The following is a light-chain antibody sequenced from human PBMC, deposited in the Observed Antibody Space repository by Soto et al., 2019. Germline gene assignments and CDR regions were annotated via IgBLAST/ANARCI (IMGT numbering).Light chain of an antibody. CDR3: QHFVNIRTGT. V-gene: IGKV3-20*01. CDR1: PRVSSSS. Sequence: EIVLTPCASPLSLSPREIDTLSCMASPRVSSSSLSWCQQQPGQAPRLLIYGTFNRATGIPARFSGGGAGTDFTLTISRLVAEDVAVYYCQHFVNIRTGTFGPGTEVDIK. J-gene: IGKJ3*01. CDR2: GTF.